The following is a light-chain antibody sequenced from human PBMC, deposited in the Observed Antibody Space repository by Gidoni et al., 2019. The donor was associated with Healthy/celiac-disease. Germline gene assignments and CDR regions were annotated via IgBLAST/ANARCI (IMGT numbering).Light chain of an antibody. J-gene: IGKJ2*01. CDR1: QSLLHSNGYNY. CDR2: LGS. Sequence: DSVVTHSPLSLPVTPGEPASISCRSSQSLLHSNGYNYLDWYLQKPGQSPQLLIYLGSNRASGVPDRFSGSGSGTDFTLKISRVEAEDVGVYYCMQALQTPTYTFGQGTKLEIK. CDR3: MQALQTPTYT. V-gene: IGKV2-28*01.